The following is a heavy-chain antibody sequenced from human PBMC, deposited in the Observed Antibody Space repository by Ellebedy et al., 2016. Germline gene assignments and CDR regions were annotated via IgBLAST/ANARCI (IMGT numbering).Heavy chain of an antibody. J-gene: IGHJ4*02. CDR3: ARKDWAIPY. D-gene: IGHD3/OR15-3a*01. V-gene: IGHV4-34*01. Sequence: GSLRLSCAVYGGSFSGYYWSWIRQPPGKGLEWIGEINHSGSTNYNPSLKSRVTISVDTSKNQFSLKLSSVTAADTAVYYCARKDWAIPYWGQGTLVTVSS. CDR1: GGSFSGYY. CDR2: INHSGST.